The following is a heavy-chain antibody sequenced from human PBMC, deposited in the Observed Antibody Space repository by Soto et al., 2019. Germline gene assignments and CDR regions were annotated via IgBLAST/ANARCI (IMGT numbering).Heavy chain of an antibody. D-gene: IGHD2-21*01. Sequence: GGSLRLSCAASGFTFSGYAMNWVRQAPGKGLEWVSAISGSGGATYYADSVKGRFTISRDNSKNTLYLQMNSLRAEDTAIYYCAKDKGDGLFLGYYDYWGQGTLVTVSS. CDR3: AKDKGDGLFLGYYDY. CDR1: GFTFSGYA. V-gene: IGHV3-23*01. CDR2: ISGSGGAT. J-gene: IGHJ4*02.